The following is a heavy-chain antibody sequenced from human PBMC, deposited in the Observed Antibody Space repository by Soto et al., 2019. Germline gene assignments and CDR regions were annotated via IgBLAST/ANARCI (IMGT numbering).Heavy chain of an antibody. Sequence: PWESLKISCTSSGYRFSPYWIAWVRQLPGKGLEWIGIIYPEDLDSRDSPSFQGDVNISVDKSTSTAYLQWSSLKASDTAIYYCARREYSYGYFDYWGQGTLVTVSS. J-gene: IGHJ4*02. CDR2: IYPEDLDS. D-gene: IGHD5-12*01. V-gene: IGHV5-51*01. CDR1: GYRFSPYW. CDR3: ARREYSYGYFDY.